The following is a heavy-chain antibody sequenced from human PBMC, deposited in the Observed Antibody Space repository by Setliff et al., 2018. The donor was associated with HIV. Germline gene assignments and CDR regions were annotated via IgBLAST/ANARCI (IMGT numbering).Heavy chain of an antibody. V-gene: IGHV4-59*01. D-gene: IGHD3-16*01. CDR1: GGSISSYY. CDR3: ARGRYDYVWARAFDI. J-gene: IGHJ3*02. Sequence: PSETLSLTCTVSGGSISSYYWSWIRQPPGKGLEWIGYIYYSGSTNYNPSLKSRVTISVDTSKNQFSLKLSSVTAADTAVYYCARGRYDYVWARAFDIWDQGTMVTVSS. CDR2: IYYSGST.